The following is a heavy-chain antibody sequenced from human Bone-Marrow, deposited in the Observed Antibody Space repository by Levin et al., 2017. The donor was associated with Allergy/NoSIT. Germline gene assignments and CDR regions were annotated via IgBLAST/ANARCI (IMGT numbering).Heavy chain of an antibody. Sequence: GESLKISCEGSGISFRTYSMNWVHQAPGKGLEWVASISSSGSYIHYADSLRGRVTISRDNANNSLHLHMKSLTAGDTAVYYCARDNSHEVSYGVSYAYYYMDLWGKGTTVTVSS. D-gene: IGHD2/OR15-2a*01. CDR2: ISSSGSYI. V-gene: IGHV3-21*01. CDR3: ARDNSHEVSYGVSYAYYYMDL. J-gene: IGHJ6*03. CDR1: GISFRTYS.